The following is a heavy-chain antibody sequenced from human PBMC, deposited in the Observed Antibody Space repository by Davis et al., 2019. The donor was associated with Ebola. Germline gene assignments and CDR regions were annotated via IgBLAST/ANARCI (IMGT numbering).Heavy chain of an antibody. V-gene: IGHV3-30*02. D-gene: IGHD5-24*01. CDR1: GFTFSSYG. J-gene: IGHJ3*02. CDR3: AMHPGLRMGGYNIERAFDI. Sequence: PGGSLRLSCAASGFTFSSYGMHWVRQAPGKGLEWVAFIRYDGSNKYYADSVKGRFTISRDNSKNTLYLQMNSLRAEDTAVYYCAMHPGLRMGGYNIERAFDIWGQGTMVTVSS. CDR2: IRYDGSNK.